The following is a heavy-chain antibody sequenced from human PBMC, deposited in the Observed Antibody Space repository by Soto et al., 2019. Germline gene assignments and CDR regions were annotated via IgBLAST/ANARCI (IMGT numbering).Heavy chain of an antibody. J-gene: IGHJ6*02. CDR1: GYTFTSYG. V-gene: IGHV1-18*01. CDR2: ISAYNGNT. CDR3: ASPDGAYYSYGMDV. D-gene: IGHD1-26*01. Sequence: ASVKVSCKASGYTFTSYGISWVRQAPGQGLEWMGWISAYNGNTNYAQKLQGRVTMTTDTSTSTAYMELRSLRSDDTAVYSCASPDGAYYSYGMDVWGQGTPVTVSS.